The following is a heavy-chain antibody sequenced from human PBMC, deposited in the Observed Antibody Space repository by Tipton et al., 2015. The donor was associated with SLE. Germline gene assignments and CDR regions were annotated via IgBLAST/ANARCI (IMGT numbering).Heavy chain of an antibody. V-gene: IGHV3-21*05. CDR2: ISDGSDYT. CDR1: GFTFNSYS. CDR3: ARDLRWPPSDAFDI. J-gene: IGHJ3*02. Sequence: SLRLSCAASGFTFNSYSMNWVRQAPGKGLEWISYISDGSDYTSYADSVKGRFTVSRDNAENSLFLQMNSLRDEDTAVYYCARDLRWPPSDAFDIWGQGTMVTVSS. D-gene: IGHD4-23*01.